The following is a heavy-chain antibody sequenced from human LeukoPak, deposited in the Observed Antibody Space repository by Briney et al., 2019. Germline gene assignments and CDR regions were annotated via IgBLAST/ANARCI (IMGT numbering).Heavy chain of an antibody. V-gene: IGHV4-4*02. J-gene: IGHJ4*02. CDR1: GGSISSSNW. D-gene: IGHD3-22*01. CDR3: ASGVVVITTRPFDY. Sequence: SETLSLTCAVSGGSISSSNWWSWVRQPPGKGLEWIGEINHSGSTNYNPSLKGRVTISVDTSKNQFSLKLSSVTAADTAVYYCASGVVVITTRPFDYWGQGTLVTVSS. CDR2: INHSGST.